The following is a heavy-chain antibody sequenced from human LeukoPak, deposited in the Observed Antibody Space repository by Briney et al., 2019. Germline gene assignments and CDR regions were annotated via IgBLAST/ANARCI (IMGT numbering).Heavy chain of an antibody. CDR2: ISYDGSNK. Sequence: GGSLRLSCAASGFTFSSYGMHWVRQAPGKGLEWVAVISYDGSNKYHADSVKGRFTISRDNSKNTLYLQMNSLRAEDTAVYYCAKDRDSYYYYGMDVWGQGTTVTVSS. V-gene: IGHV3-30*18. D-gene: IGHD3/OR15-3a*01. CDR3: AKDRDSYYYYGMDV. J-gene: IGHJ6*02. CDR1: GFTFSSYG.